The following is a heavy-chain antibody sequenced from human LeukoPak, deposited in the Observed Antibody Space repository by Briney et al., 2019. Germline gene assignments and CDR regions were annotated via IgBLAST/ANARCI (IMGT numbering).Heavy chain of an antibody. CDR3: ARDLHIAAAGANWFDP. V-gene: IGHV3-21*01. CDR2: ISSSSSYI. J-gene: IGHJ5*02. CDR1: GFTFSSYS. Sequence: PGGSLRLSCAASGFTFSSYSMNWVRQAPGKGLEWVSSISSSSSYIYYADSVKGRFTISRDNAKNSLYLQMNSLRAEDTAVYYCARDLHIAAAGANWFDPWGQGTLVTVSS. D-gene: IGHD6-13*01.